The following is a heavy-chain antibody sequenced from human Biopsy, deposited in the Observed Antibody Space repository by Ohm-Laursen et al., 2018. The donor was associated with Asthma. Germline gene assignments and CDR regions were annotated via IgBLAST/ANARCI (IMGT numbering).Heavy chain of an antibody. CDR3: ARGDSSNWSHYYFDY. CDR2: IYSGGTS. D-gene: IGHD3-22*01. J-gene: IGHJ4*02. V-gene: IGHV3-53*01. Sequence: SLRLSCTASGFAVSRDYMFWVRQAPRKGLEWVSVIYSGGTSHTADSVRGRFTISRDYSKNTLHLQMHSLRAEDTAVYYCARGDSSNWSHYYFDYWGQGTLVTVSS. CDR1: GFAVSRDY.